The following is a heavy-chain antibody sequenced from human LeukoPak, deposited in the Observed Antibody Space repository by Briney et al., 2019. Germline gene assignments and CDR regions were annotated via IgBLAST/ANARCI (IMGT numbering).Heavy chain of an antibody. Sequence: SETLSLTCAVYGGSFSGYYWSWIRQPPGKGLEWIGEINHSGSTNYNPSLKSRVTISVDTSKNQFSLKLSSVTAADTAVYYCATPYARSRSHDAVDIWGQLTMV. J-gene: IGHJ3*02. CDR2: INHSGST. CDR1: GGSFSGYY. V-gene: IGHV4-34*01. CDR3: ATPYARSRSHDAVDI. D-gene: IGHD2-8*01.